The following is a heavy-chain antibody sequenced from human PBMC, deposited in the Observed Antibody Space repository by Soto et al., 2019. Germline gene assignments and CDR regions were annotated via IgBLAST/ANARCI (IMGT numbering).Heavy chain of an antibody. CDR1: GYTLTELS. CDR2: IDPEDGET. D-gene: IGHD2-2*01. V-gene: IGHV1-24*01. CDR3: ATGNNRLIVVVPAAI. Sequence: GASVKVSCKVSGYTLTELSMHWVRQAPGKGLEWMGGIDPEDGETIYAQQFQGRVTMTEDTTTDTAYMQLCSLRTEDTAVYYCATGNNRLIVVVPAAIWGRGTLVTVSS. J-gene: IGHJ4*02.